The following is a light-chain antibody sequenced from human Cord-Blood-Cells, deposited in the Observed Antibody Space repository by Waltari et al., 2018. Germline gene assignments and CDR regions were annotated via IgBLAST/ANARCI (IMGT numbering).Light chain of an antibody. CDR2: EGS. J-gene: IGLJ3*02. V-gene: IGLV2-23*01. CDR1: SSDVGSYNI. CDR3: CSYAGSSTLV. Sequence: QSALTQPASVSGSPGQSITISCTGTSSDVGSYNIVSWYQQHPGTAPKLMIYEGSKRPSGVSNRFSGSKSGNTASLTISGLQAEDEADYYCCSYAGSSTLVFGGGTKLTVL.